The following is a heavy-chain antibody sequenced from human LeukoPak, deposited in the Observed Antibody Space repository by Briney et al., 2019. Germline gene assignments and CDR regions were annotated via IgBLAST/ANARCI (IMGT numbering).Heavy chain of an antibody. V-gene: IGHV4-34*01. J-gene: IGHJ4*02. CDR2: INHSGST. Sequence: SETLSLTCAVYGVSFSGYYWSWIRQPPGKGLEWIGEINHSGSTNYNPSLKSRVTISVDTSKNQFSLKLSSVTAADTAVYYCARGRYGYGFRYFDYWGQGTLVTVSS. CDR1: GVSFSGYY. D-gene: IGHD5-18*01. CDR3: ARGRYGYGFRYFDY.